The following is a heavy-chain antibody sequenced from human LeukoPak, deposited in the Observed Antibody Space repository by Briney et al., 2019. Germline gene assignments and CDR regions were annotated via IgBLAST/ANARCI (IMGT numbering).Heavy chain of an antibody. CDR1: GFTFSSYA. CDR3: AKRGRGDYDILTGYYLDY. D-gene: IGHD3-9*01. Sequence: SGGSLRLSCAASGFTFSSYAMSWVRQAPGKGREWVSAISGSGGSTYYADSVKGRFTISRDNSKNTLYLQMNSLRAEDTAVYYCAKRGRGDYDILTGYYLDYWGQGTLVTVSS. V-gene: IGHV3-23*01. CDR2: ISGSGGST. J-gene: IGHJ4*02.